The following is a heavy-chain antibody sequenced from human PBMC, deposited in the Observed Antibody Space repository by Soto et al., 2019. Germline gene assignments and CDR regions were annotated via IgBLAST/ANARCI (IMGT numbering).Heavy chain of an antibody. V-gene: IGHV1-69*12. Sequence: QVQLVXSXXEVKKPGSSVTVSCKASRGTFSSYTISWVRQAPGQGLECMGGIIPIFGTANYAQKFQGRVTITADESTSTAYMELSSLRSEDTAVYYCARGNHRWLQLWYFDLWGRGTLVTVSS. CDR3: ARGNHRWLQLWYFDL. CDR1: RGTFSSYT. CDR2: IIPIFGTA. J-gene: IGHJ2*01. D-gene: IGHD5-12*01.